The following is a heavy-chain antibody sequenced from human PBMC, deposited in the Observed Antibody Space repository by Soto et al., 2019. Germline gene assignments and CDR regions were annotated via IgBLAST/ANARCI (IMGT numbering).Heavy chain of an antibody. D-gene: IGHD1-7*01. Sequence: QVQLVQSGGEGKKPGASVKVSCKASGYTFTTSGVSWVRQAPGQGLEWMGWVSGYNGNTKYEEKFHHRVTMTTDTSTSTAYLELRSLTTDDTAVYYCARAGELPYYYYGMDVWGQGTTVIVSS. V-gene: IGHV1-18*01. CDR2: VSGYNGNT. CDR3: ARAGELPYYYYGMDV. CDR1: GYTFTTSG. J-gene: IGHJ6*02.